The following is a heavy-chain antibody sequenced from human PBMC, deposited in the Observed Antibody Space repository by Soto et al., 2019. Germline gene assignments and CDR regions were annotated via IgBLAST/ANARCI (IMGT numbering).Heavy chain of an antibody. D-gene: IGHD6-13*01. J-gene: IGHJ6*02. Sequence: GGSLRLSCAASGFTFSSYAMHWVRQAPGKGLEWVAVISYDGSNKYYADSVKGRFTISRDNSKNTLYLQMNSLKASDTAMYYCARGPDRQLAYYYYYGMDVWGQGTTVTVSS. CDR1: GFTFSSYA. V-gene: IGHV3-30-3*01. CDR3: ARGPDRQLAYYYYYGMDV. CDR2: ISYDGSNK.